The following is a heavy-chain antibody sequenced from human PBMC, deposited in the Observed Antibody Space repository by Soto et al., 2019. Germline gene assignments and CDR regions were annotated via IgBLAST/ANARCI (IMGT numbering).Heavy chain of an antibody. V-gene: IGHV4-59*01. CDR2: TFHTGIT. Sequence: TLSLTCFISGGSFSNDYWTWIRRSPGKGLEWIGYTFHTGITDYNPSVKSRVTISIDKSRNLFSLNLTSVTAADTAVYYCARDRYFYDSRGYYRTLDSWGQGTLVTVSS. CDR1: GGSFSNDY. D-gene: IGHD3-22*01. CDR3: ARDRYFYDSRGYYRTLDS. J-gene: IGHJ5*01.